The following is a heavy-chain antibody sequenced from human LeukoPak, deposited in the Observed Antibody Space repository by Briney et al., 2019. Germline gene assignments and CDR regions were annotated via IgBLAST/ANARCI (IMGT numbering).Heavy chain of an antibody. Sequence: GGSLRLSCAVSGFTFSNSWMSWVRQAPGKGLEWVASINQDGSDKHYVESLQGRFTISRDNAKNSLYLQMNSLRAEDTAVYYCARHLSGVTGYTYGRGIDYWGQGTLVTVSS. CDR1: GFTFSNSW. D-gene: IGHD5-18*01. J-gene: IGHJ4*02. CDR2: INQDGSDK. V-gene: IGHV3-7*01. CDR3: ARHLSGVTGYTYGRGIDY.